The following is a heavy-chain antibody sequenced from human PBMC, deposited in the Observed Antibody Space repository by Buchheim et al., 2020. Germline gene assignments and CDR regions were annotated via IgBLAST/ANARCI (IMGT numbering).Heavy chain of an antibody. CDR2: IYYSGNP. J-gene: IGHJ4*02. D-gene: IGHD5-18*01. CDR3: AREAVDTSMII. V-gene: IGHV4-61*01. CDR1: GDPVSSGSFF. Sequence: QVQLQESGPGLVKPSETLSLTCNVSGDPVSSGSFFSSWIRQPPGKGLEWIGYIYYSGNPNSYNPSFMGRVSMSVDTSKNQFSLKLTAVTAADTAVYYCAREAVDTSMIIWGQGT.